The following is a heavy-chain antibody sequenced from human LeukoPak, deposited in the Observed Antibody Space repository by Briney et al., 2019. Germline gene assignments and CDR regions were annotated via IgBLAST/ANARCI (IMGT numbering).Heavy chain of an antibody. J-gene: IGHJ4*02. V-gene: IGHV4-31*03. D-gene: IGHD3-10*01. Sequence: PSETLSLTCSVSADSLSGGGHYWAWIRQLPGKGLESIGSIHHSGSSRHNPSLKDRVAISVDASRKQFALRLSSVTAADTAIYYCARGGNRFGGFYFDYWGQGIQVIVSS. CDR3: ARGGNRFGGFYFDY. CDR1: ADSLSGGGHY. CDR2: IHHSGSS.